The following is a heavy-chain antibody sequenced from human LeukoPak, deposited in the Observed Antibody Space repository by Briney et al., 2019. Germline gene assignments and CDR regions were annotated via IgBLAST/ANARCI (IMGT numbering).Heavy chain of an antibody. CDR3: ARDKDYILWFDP. CDR1: GFTFSDYY. CDR2: ISGSGSTI. J-gene: IGHJ5*02. Sequence: GGSLRLSRAASGFTFSDYYMSWIRQAPGKGLEWVSYISGSGSTIYYADSVKGRFTISRDNAKNSLYLQMNSLRAEDTAVYYCARDKDYILWFDPWGQGTLVTVSS. D-gene: IGHD4-11*01. V-gene: IGHV3-11*01.